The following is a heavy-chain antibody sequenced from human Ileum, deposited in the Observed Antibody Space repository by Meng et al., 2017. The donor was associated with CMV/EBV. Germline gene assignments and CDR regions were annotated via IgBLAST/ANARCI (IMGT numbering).Heavy chain of an antibody. CDR1: SGSLSDFF. D-gene: IGHD1-26*01. CDR3: ARGRDFWWEMDY. V-gene: IGHV4-34*01. J-gene: IGHJ4*02. CDR2: SRHSGNT. Sequence: WSAGLLKPSWPPPLTCGVYSGSLSDFFGGWIRKPPGKGREWIGKSRHSGNTKYNPSLKSRVPISVDASKNQFSLNIRSVTAADTAVYYCARGRDFWWEMDYTGQRTLVTVSS.